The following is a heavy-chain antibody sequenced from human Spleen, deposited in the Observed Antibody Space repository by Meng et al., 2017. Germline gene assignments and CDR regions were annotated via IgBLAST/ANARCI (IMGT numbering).Heavy chain of an antibody. CDR2: SHPSGGGA. V-gene: IGHV1-46*01. Sequence: ASVKVSCKASGYAFTRHYLHWVRQAPGQGLEWMGISHPSGGGATYAQKFQGRVTMTRDTSTSTVYMEVSSLRSEDTAVYYCARESRDISMIVEGNNYYGVDVWGQGTTVTVSS. D-gene: IGHD3-22*01. J-gene: IGHJ6*02. CDR3: ARESRDISMIVEGNNYYGVDV. CDR1: GYAFTRHY.